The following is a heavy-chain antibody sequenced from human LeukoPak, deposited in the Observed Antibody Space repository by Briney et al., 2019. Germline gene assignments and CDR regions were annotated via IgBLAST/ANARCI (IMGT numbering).Heavy chain of an antibody. CDR2: INPNSGGT. CDR3: ARVKEYRGYFCGY. J-gene: IGHJ4*02. D-gene: IGHD2-15*01. CDR1: GYTFTGYY. Sequence: VSVKVSCKASGYTFTGYYMHWVRQAPGQGLEWMGWINPNSGGTNYAQKFQGRVTMTRDTSISTDYMELSRLRSDDTAVYYCARVKEYRGYFCGYWGQGPLVTVSS. V-gene: IGHV1-2*02.